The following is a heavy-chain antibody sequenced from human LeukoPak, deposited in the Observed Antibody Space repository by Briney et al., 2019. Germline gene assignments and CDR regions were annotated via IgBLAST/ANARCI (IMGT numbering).Heavy chain of an antibody. CDR3: ARRCSGGSCYSTYFDY. CDR1: GYSISSGYY. Sequence: SETLSLTCAVSGYSISSGYYWGWIRQPLVKGLEWIGSIYHSGSTYYNPSLKSRVTISVDTSKNQFSLKLSSVTAADTAVYYCARRCSGGSCYSTYFDYWGQGTLVTVSS. CDR2: IYHSGST. V-gene: IGHV4-38-2*01. D-gene: IGHD2-15*01. J-gene: IGHJ4*02.